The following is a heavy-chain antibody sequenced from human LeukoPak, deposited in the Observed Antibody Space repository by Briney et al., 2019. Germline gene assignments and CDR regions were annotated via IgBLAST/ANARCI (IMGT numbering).Heavy chain of an antibody. J-gene: IGHJ6*03. CDR3: ARDLHSSGSIYYYYMDV. Sequence: SVKVSCKASGGTFSSYAISWVRQAPGQGLEWMGRIIPIFGTANYARKFQGRVTITTDESTSTAYMELSSLRSEDTAVYYCARDLHSSGSIYYYYMDVWGKGTTVTVSS. D-gene: IGHD3-22*01. V-gene: IGHV1-69*05. CDR2: IIPIFGTA. CDR1: GGTFSSYA.